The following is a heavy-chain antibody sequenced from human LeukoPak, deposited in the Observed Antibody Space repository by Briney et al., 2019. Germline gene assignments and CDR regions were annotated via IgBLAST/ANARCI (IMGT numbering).Heavy chain of an antibody. D-gene: IGHD3-22*01. J-gene: IGHJ3*02. CDR2: IWYDGSNK. V-gene: IGHV3-33*06. CDR1: GFTFSSYG. CDR3: AKDLSSGYYYESDAFDI. Sequence: GGSLRLSCAASGFTFSSYGMHWVRQAPGKGLEWVAVIWYDGSNKYYADSVKGRFTISRDNSKNTLYLQMNSLRAEDTAVYYCAKDLSSGYYYESDAFDIWGQGKMVTVSS.